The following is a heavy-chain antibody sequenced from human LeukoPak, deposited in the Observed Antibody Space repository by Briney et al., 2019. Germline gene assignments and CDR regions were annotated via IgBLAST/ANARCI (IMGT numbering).Heavy chain of an antibody. V-gene: IGHV1-24*01. J-gene: IGHJ6*02. D-gene: IGHD3-10*01. Sequence: ASAKVSCKVSAYTLTELSMNWLRQAPGKGLEWMGGFGPEDGETIYAQKFQGRVTMTEDTSTDTAYMELSSLRSEDTAVYYCATKYYYGSGSLYYYSGMYVWGQGTTVTVSS. CDR2: FGPEDGET. CDR3: ATKYYYGSGSLYYYSGMYV. CDR1: AYTLTELS.